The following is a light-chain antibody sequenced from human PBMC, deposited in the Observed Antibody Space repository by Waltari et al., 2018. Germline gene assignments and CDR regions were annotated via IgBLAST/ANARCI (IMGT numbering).Light chain of an antibody. Sequence: QSVLTQPPSASGSLGQSVTISCTRARSNVGVYTFVSWYQQHPGKAPKLIIYEVNKRPSGVPDRFSGSKSGNTASLTVSGLLAEDEADYYCTSYAGKNILVFGGGTNLTVL. CDR2: EVN. CDR3: TSYAGKNILV. CDR1: RSNVGVYTF. J-gene: IGLJ3*02. V-gene: IGLV2-8*01.